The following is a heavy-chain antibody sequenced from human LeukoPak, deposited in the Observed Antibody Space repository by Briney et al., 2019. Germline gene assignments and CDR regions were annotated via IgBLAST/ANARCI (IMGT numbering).Heavy chain of an antibody. D-gene: IGHD3-10*01. CDR3: AKTYGPGSYYNGYYFDY. CDR1: GFTFSSYA. CDR2: ISGSGGST. Sequence: GGSLRLSCAASGFTFSSYAMSWVRQAPGKGLEWVSAISGSGGSTYYADSVKGRFTISRDNSKNTLYLQMNSLRAEDTAVYYCAKTYGPGSYYNGYYFDYWGQGTLVTVSS. V-gene: IGHV3-23*01. J-gene: IGHJ4*02.